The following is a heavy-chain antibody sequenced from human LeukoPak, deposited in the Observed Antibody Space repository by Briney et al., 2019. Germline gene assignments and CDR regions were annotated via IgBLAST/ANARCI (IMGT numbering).Heavy chain of an antibody. CDR1: GFTFSSYG. V-gene: IGHV3-33*01. Sequence: PGRSLRLSCAASGFTFSSYGMHWVRQAPGKGLEWVAVIWYGGSNKYYADSVKGRFTISRDNSKNTLYPQMNSLRAEDTAVYYCAREEEWELLYWGQGTLVTVSS. CDR3: AREEEWELLY. D-gene: IGHD1-26*01. J-gene: IGHJ4*02. CDR2: IWYGGSNK.